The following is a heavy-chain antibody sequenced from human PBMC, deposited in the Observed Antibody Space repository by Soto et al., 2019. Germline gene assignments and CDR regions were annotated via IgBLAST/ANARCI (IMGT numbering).Heavy chain of an antibody. J-gene: IGHJ5*02. D-gene: IGHD3-10*01. V-gene: IGHV4-34*01. CDR2: INHSGST. CDR3: ARGSDGSGSYYKRGHWFDP. CDR1: GGSFSGYY. Sequence: PSETQSLTCAVYGGSFSGYYWRWIRQPPGKGLEWIGEINHSGSTNYNPSLKSRVTISVDTSKNQFSLKLSSVTAADTAVYYCARGSDGSGSYYKRGHWFDPWGQGTLVTVSS.